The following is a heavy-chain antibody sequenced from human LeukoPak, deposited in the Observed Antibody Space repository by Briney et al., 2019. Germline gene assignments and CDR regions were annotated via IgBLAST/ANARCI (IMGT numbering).Heavy chain of an antibody. CDR1: GGSISSYY. Sequence: SETLSLTCTVSGGSISSYYWSWIRQPPGHGLEWIGYIYYSGSTNYHPSLKSRVTISVDTSKNQFSLKLSSVTAADTAVYYCARCVVVGTANDKSDVFDMWGQGTVVTVSS. CDR3: ARCVVVGTANDKSDVFDM. CDR2: IYYSGST. J-gene: IGHJ3*02. V-gene: IGHV4-59*01. D-gene: IGHD2-15*01.